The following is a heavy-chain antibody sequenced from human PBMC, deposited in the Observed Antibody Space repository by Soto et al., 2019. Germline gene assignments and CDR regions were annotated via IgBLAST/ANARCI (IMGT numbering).Heavy chain of an antibody. CDR3: ASRAKHDYDSSGREFES. V-gene: IGHV4-34*01. CDR2: ISLRGST. CDR1: GGSFSRFY. J-gene: IGHJ4*02. D-gene: IGHD3-22*01. Sequence: NPSETLSLTCANSGGSFSRFYWSWVRQPPGMGLEWIGEISLRGSTNYNSSLPGRVAIAIDTTKREFSLRLTSLTSAETAVYYCASRAKHDYDSSGREFESWGKGIQDT.